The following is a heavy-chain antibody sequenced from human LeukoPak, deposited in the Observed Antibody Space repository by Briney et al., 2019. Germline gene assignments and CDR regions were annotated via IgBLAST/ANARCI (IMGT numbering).Heavy chain of an antibody. CDR2: IKQDGSEK. V-gene: IGHV3-7*01. J-gene: IGHJ4*02. Sequence: GESLKISCKGSGYSFTSYWIGWVRQMPGKGLEWVANIKQDGSEKYYVDSVKGRFIISRDNAKNSLYLQMNSLRAEDTAVYYCARDSGYGDYESFDYWGQGTLVTVSS. CDR3: ARDSGYGDYESFDY. D-gene: IGHD4-17*01. CDR1: GYSFTSYW.